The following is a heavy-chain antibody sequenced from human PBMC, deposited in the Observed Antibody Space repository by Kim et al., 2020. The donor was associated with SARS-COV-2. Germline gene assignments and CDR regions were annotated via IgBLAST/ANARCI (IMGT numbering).Heavy chain of an antibody. V-gene: IGHV1-46*01. D-gene: IGHD4-17*01. CDR3: ARERTTVTHIIDY. J-gene: IGHJ4*02. Sequence: AQKFQGRVTMTRDTSTSTVYMELSRLRSEDTAVYYSARERTTVTHIIDYWGQGTLVTVAS.